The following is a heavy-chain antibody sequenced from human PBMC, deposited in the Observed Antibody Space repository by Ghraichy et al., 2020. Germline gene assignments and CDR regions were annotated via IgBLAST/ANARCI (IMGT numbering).Heavy chain of an antibody. CDR2: ISPNSTYI. D-gene: IGHD7-27*01. CDR1: GFIFNTYS. CDR3: ARNCGYYFYPKDV. Sequence: GGSLRLSCAASGFIFNTYSMNWVRQAPGKGLEWVSSISPNSTYIYYADSVRGRFTISRDNAKNSLYLQMNSLRAEDTAVFFCARNCGYYFYPKDVWGQGTTVIVSS. V-gene: IGHV3-21*01. J-gene: IGHJ6*02.